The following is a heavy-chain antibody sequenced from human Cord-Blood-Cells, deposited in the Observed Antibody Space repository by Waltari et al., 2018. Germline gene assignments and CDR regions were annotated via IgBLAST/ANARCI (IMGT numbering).Heavy chain of an antibody. CDR1: GYTFTSYG. D-gene: IGHD2-2*01. CDR3: ARDRRLDIVVVPAASNLDY. J-gene: IGHJ4*02. Sequence: QVQLVQSGAEVKKPGASVKVSCKASGYTFTSYGIRWVRQAPGQGLEWMGWISAYNGNTNYAQKLQGRVTMTTDTSTSTAYMELRSLRSDDTAVYYCARDRRLDIVVVPAASNLDYWGQGTLVTVSS. V-gene: IGHV1-18*01. CDR2: ISAYNGNT.